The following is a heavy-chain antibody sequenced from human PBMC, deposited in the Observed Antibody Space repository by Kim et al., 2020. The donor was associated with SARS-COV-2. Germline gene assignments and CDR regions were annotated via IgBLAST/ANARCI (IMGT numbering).Heavy chain of an antibody. J-gene: IGHJ4*02. CDR1: GFTFSNYG. V-gene: IGHV3-33*01. CDR3: ATDDSSGKPRCY. CDR2: IWYDGNNK. Sequence: GGSLRLSCAASGFTFSNYGMHWVRQAPGKGLEWVAVIWYDGNNKNYADSVKGRFTISRDNSKNTLYLQRNSLRAEDTAVYYCATDDSSGKPRCYWGQGTLVTASS. D-gene: IGHD3-22*01.